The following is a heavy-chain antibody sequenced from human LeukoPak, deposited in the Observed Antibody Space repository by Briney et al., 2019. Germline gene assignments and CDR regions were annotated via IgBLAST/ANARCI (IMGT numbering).Heavy chain of an antibody. CDR3: ARDRFYYYDSSGYRSLDY. D-gene: IGHD3-22*01. V-gene: IGHV4-39*07. Sequence: SETLSLTCTVSGGSISSSSYYWGWIRQPPGKGLEWIGSIYSGSTYYNPSLKSRVTISVDTSKNQFSLKLSSMTAADTAVYYCARDRFYYYDSSGYRSLDYWGQGTLVTVSS. J-gene: IGHJ4*02. CDR1: GGSISSSSYY. CDR2: IYSGST.